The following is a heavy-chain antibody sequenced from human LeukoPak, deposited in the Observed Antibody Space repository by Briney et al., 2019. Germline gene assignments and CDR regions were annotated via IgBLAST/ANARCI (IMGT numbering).Heavy chain of an antibody. Sequence: SETLSLTCTVSGGSISSSSYYWGGLRQPPGRGVEWMGSIYYSGSTYYNPSPKSRVTISVDTSKNQFSLKLSSVTAADTAVYYCARAHCSGGSCYYPLDYWGQGTLVTVSS. CDR3: ARAHCSGGSCYYPLDY. D-gene: IGHD2-15*01. CDR2: IYYSGST. J-gene: IGHJ4*02. V-gene: IGHV4-39*07. CDR1: GGSISSSSYY.